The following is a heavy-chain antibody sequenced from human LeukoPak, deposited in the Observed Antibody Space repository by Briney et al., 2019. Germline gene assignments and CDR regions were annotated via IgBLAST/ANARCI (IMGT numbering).Heavy chain of an antibody. CDR1: GYTFNGYY. Sequence: ASVKVSCKASGYTFNGYYMHWVRQAPGQGLEWMGWINPNSGGTNYAQKFRGRVTMTRDTSISAAYMELSTLRSDDTAVYYCAKWAGSGEHTKRYFGPFDFWGQGTLVTVSS. D-gene: IGHD3-3*01. CDR3: AKWAGSGEHTKRYFGPFDF. V-gene: IGHV1-2*02. CDR2: INPNSGGT. J-gene: IGHJ4*02.